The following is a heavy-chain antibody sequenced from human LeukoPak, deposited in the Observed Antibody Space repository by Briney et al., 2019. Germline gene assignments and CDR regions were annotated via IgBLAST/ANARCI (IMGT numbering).Heavy chain of an antibody. V-gene: IGHV3-23*01. CDR2: ISGSGGST. D-gene: IGHD1-26*01. J-gene: IGHJ6*02. Sequence: GGSLRLSCAASGFTFSSYAMSWVRQAPGKGLEWVSAISGSGGSTYYADSVKGRFTISRDNSKNTLYLQMNSLRAEDTAVYYCAKDEEWELLPYYGMDVWGQGTTVTVSS. CDR1: GFTFSSYA. CDR3: AKDEEWELLPYYGMDV.